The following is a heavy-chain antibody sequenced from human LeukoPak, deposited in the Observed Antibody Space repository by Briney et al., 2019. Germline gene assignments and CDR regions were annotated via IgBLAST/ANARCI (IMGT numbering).Heavy chain of an antibody. V-gene: IGHV4-59*01. CDR3: ARGLHTRSSGRRFDVFEI. J-gene: IGHJ3*02. CDR1: GGSISSYY. D-gene: IGHD6-6*01. CDR2: IYYNGNT. Sequence: PSETLSLTCTVSGGSISSYYWSWIRQPPGKGLEWIGYIYYNGNTNYNPSLRSRVTISVDTSKNHFSLRLTSVTAADTAVYYCARGLHTRSSGRRFDVFEIWGQGTMVSVSS.